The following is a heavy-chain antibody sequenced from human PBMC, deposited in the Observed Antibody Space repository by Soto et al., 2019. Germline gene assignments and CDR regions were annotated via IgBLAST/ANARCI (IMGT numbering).Heavy chain of an antibody. V-gene: IGHV1-69*01. D-gene: IGHD3-10*01. J-gene: IGHJ4*02. CDR1: GGIFSTYA. Sequence: QVQLVQSGAEVTKPGSSVKVSCKASGGIFSTYAISWLRQAPGQGLEWMGGIIPIFGTPNYAQRFQGRVTITADESTSTAYKELSRLRSEDTAVYYCARDRDDYGSGNYYNRIDFWGQGTLVTVSS. CDR2: IIPIFGTP. CDR3: ARDRDDYGSGNYYNRIDF.